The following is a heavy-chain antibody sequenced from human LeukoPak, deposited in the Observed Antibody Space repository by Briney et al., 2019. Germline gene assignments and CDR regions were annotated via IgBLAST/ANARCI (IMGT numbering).Heavy chain of an antibody. CDR1: GLTVRSNY. CDR2: IYGGGST. J-gene: IGHJ4*02. D-gene: IGHD6-19*01. Sequence: PGGALRLSCAASGLTVRSNYMNWVRQATGKGQERVAVIYGGGSTYYADSVKGRFIISGYKSKSTLYLQMNGLSAEDTAVYYCARGYSSGWYDFDYWGQGTLVTVST. V-gene: IGHV3-53*01. CDR3: ARGYSSGWYDFDY.